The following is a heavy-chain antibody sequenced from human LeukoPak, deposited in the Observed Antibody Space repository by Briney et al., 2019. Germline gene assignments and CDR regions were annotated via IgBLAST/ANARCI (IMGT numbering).Heavy chain of an antibody. CDR1: GYSISSGYY. Sequence: PSETLSLTCAVPGYSISSGYYWGWIRQPPGKGLEWIGSIYHSGSTYYNPSLKSRVTISVDTSKNQFSLKLSSVTAADTAVYYCASQGQTYYDFWSGYQFDYWGQGTLVTVSS. CDR2: IYHSGST. CDR3: ASQGQTYYDFWSGYQFDY. V-gene: IGHV4-38-2*01. D-gene: IGHD3-3*01. J-gene: IGHJ4*02.